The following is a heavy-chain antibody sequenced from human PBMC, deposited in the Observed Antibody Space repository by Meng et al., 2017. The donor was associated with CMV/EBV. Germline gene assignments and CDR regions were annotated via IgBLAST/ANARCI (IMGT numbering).Heavy chain of an antibody. CDR1: GYTLTELS. CDR2: FDPEDGET. CDR3: ATATGYYYGMDV. V-gene: IGHV1-24*01. J-gene: IGHJ6*02. Sequence: ASVKVSCKVSGYTLTELSMHWVRQAPGKGLEWMGGFDPEDGETIYAQKFQGRVTMTEDTSTDTAYMELSSLRSKDTAVYYCATATGYYYGMDVWGQGTTVTVSS.